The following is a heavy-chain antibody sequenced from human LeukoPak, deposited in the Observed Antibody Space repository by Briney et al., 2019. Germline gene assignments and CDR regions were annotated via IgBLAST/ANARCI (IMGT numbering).Heavy chain of an antibody. CDR2: ISSSSSYI. J-gene: IGHJ6*03. D-gene: IGHD6-6*01. CDR1: GFTFSSYS. CDR3: ARYSSSYPGFYYMDV. V-gene: IGHV3-21*01. Sequence: PGGSLRLSCAASGFTFSSYSMNWVRQAPGKGLEWVSSISSSSSYIYYADSVKGRFTISRDNAKNSLYLQMNSLRAEDTAVYYCARYSSSYPGFYYMDVWGKGTTVTVSS.